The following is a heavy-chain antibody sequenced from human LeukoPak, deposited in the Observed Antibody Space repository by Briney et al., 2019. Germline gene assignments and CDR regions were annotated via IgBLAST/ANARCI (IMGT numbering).Heavy chain of an antibody. Sequence: PGRSLRLSCAASGFTFSSYAMPWVRQAPGKGLEWVAVISYDGSNKYYADSVKGRFTISRDNSKNTLYLQMNSLRAEDTAVYYCATSSYYSSSWYYFDYWGQGTLVTVSS. J-gene: IGHJ4*02. D-gene: IGHD6-13*01. CDR3: ATSSYYSSSWYYFDY. CDR2: ISYDGSNK. V-gene: IGHV3-30*01. CDR1: GFTFSSYA.